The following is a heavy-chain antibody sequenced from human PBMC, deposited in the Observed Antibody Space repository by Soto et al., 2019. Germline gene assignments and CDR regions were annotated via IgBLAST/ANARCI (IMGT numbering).Heavy chain of an antibody. J-gene: IGHJ4*02. D-gene: IGHD3-22*01. Sequence: GGSLRLSCAASWFTVSSNYMSWVRQAPGKGLEWVSVIYSGGSTYYADSVKGRFTISRDNSKNTLYLQMNSLRAEDTAVYYCARAYYDSSGYYYHPSYYFDYWGQGTLVTVSS. CDR2: IYSGGST. CDR3: ARAYYDSSGYYYHPSYYFDY. V-gene: IGHV3-53*01. CDR1: WFTVSSNY.